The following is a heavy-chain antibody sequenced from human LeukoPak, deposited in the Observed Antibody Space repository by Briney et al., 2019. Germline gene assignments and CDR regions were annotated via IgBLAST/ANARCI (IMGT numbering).Heavy chain of an antibody. J-gene: IGHJ4*02. V-gene: IGHV1-18*01. CDR1: GYTFTSYG. CDR2: ISAYNGNT. Sequence: ASVTVSCKASGYTFTSYGISWVRQAPGQGLEWMGWISAYNGNTNYAQKLQGRVTMTTDTSTSTAYMELRSLRSDDTTVYYCARVAGDGDYVEYWGQGTLVTVSS. CDR3: ARVAGDGDYVEY. D-gene: IGHD4-17*01.